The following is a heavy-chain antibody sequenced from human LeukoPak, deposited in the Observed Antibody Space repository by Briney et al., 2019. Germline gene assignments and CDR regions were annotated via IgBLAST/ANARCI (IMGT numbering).Heavy chain of an antibody. CDR3: AKDLEQLRLYYYYYMDV. V-gene: IGHV3-48*03. J-gene: IGHJ6*03. CDR2: ISSSGTTI. CDR1: GFTFSSYE. D-gene: IGHD6-13*01. Sequence: GGSLRLSCAASGFTFSSYEMNWVRQVPGKGLEWISYISSSGTTIYYADSVKGRFTISRDNAKNSLYLQMNSLRAEDTAVYYCAKDLEQLRLYYYYYMDVWGKGTTVTVSS.